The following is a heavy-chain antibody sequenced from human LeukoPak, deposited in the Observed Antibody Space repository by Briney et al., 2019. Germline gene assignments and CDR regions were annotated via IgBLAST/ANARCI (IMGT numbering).Heavy chain of an antibody. Sequence: GGSLRLSCAASGFTFSHFWMSWVRQAPGKGLEWVAYIKKTGSETYYVDSVKGRFTITRDNTRNSLFLQMYSLRAEDTAAYFCARQDGYCSGGNCYSYFDSWGQGTLVTVSS. V-gene: IGHV3-7*01. CDR2: IKKTGSET. J-gene: IGHJ4*02. CDR1: GFTFSHFW. CDR3: ARQDGYCSGGNCYSYFDS. D-gene: IGHD2-15*01.